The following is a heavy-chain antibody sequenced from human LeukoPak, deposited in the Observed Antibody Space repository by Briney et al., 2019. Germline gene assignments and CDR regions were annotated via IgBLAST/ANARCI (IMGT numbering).Heavy chain of an antibody. D-gene: IGHD2-15*01. CDR1: GFTLTNFD. V-gene: IGHV1-8*01. CDR2: MNSNTGNT. CDR3: ARETYCSGGSCYSWIDY. J-gene: IGHJ4*02. Sequence: GASVKVSCKASGFTLTNFDINWVRQATGQGLEWMGWMNSNTGNTGYAQEFQGRVTMTRNTSISTAYMELSSLRSEDTAVYYCARETYCSGGSCYSWIDYWGQGTLVTVSS.